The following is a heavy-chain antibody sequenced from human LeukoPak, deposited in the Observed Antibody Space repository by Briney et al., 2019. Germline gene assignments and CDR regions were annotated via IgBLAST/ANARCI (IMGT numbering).Heavy chain of an antibody. CDR2: INKDGSAK. Sequence: GGSLRLSCAATGFTFSSYWMSWVRQAPGKGLEWVANINKDGSAKYYVDSVKGRFTISRDNAKNSLYLQMNSLRAEDTAVYYCARDGPLWFGELNYFDYWGQGTLVTVSS. CDR3: ARDGPLWFGELNYFDY. V-gene: IGHV3-7*03. D-gene: IGHD3-10*01. CDR1: GFTFSSYW. J-gene: IGHJ4*02.